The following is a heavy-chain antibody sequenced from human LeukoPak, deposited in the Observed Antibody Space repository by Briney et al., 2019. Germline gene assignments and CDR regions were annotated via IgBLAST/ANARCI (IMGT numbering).Heavy chain of an antibody. D-gene: IGHD3-3*01. Sequence: PEGSLRLSCAASGFTFSSYAMHWVRQAPGKGLEYVSAISSNGGSTYYANSVKGRFTISRDNSKNTLYLRMGSLRAEDMAVYYCARSLEWLLTYYYYYYMDVWGKGATVTVSS. J-gene: IGHJ6*03. V-gene: IGHV3-64*01. CDR3: ARSLEWLLTYYYYYYMDV. CDR2: ISSNGGST. CDR1: GFTFSSYA.